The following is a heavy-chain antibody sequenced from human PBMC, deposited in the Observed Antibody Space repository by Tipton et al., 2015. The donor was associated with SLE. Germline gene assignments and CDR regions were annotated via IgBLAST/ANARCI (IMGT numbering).Heavy chain of an antibody. CDR3: ARSGLWFGEPDAFDI. J-gene: IGHJ3*02. Sequence: WVRQAPGQALEWMGWITPFNGNTNYAQKFQDRVTITRDRSMSTAYMELSSLRSEDTAMYYCARSGLWFGEPDAFDIWGQGTMVTVSS. D-gene: IGHD3-10*01. CDR2: ITPFNGNT. V-gene: IGHV1-45*02.